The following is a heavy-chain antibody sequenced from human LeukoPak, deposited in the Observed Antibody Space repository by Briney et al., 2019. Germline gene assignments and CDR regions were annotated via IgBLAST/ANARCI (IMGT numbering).Heavy chain of an antibody. Sequence: GGSLRLSCAASGFTFSSYSMNWVRQAPGKGLEWVSSISSSSSYIYYADSVKGRFTISRDNAKNSLYLQMNSLRAEDTAVYYCARGRDGYSFGFDYWGQGTLVTVSS. CDR2: ISSSSSYI. CDR3: ARGRDGYSFGFDY. D-gene: IGHD5-24*01. CDR1: GFTFSSYS. V-gene: IGHV3-21*01. J-gene: IGHJ4*02.